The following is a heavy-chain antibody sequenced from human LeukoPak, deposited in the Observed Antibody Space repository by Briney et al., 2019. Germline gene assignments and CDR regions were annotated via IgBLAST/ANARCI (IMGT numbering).Heavy chain of an antibody. CDR2: IRPHTGET. V-gene: IGHV1-18*01. J-gene: IGHJ4*02. CDR3: ARDRGGKGSAIFY. CDR1: GYNFPSYG. D-gene: IGHD2-2*01. Sequence: ASVKASCKASGYNFPSYGINWVRQAPGQGLEWMGWIRPHTGETNSAQRFQDGVTMTTDTSTTTAYMELRSLRFDDTAVYYCARDRGGKGSAIFYWGQGSLVTVSS.